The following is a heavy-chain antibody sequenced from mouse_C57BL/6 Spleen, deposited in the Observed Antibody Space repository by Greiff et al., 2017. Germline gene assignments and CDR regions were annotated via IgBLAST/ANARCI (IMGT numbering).Heavy chain of an antibody. J-gene: IGHJ4*01. D-gene: IGHD1-1*01. Sequence: VMLVESGPGLVAPSQSLSITCTVSGFSLTSYGVDWVRQSPGKGLEWLGVIWGVGSTNYNSALKSRLSISKDNAKSQVFLKMNSLQTEDTAMYYCARYGSSSYAMDYWGQGTSVTVSS. CDR1: GFSLTSYG. CDR3: ARYGSSSYAMDY. CDR2: IWGVGST. V-gene: IGHV2-6*01.